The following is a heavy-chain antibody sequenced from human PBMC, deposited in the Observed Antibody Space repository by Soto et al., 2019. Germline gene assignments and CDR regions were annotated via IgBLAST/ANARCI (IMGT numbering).Heavy chain of an antibody. V-gene: IGHV3-30*18. D-gene: IGHD3-10*01. CDR2: ISYDGSHK. J-gene: IGHJ4*02. CDR1: GFSFSSYG. CDR3: AKDPRPVIQMVRGVSEF. Sequence: QVHLEESGGGVVQPGTSLRLSCAASGFSFSSYGMHWVRQAPGKGLEWVAVISYDGSHKFYADAVKGRFSISRDNFKNTLYRQMSSLRDDDTALYYCAKDPRPVIQMVRGVSEFWGQGTLVTVSS.